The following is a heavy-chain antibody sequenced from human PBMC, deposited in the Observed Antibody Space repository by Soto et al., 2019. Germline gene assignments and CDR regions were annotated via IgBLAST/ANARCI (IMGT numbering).Heavy chain of an antibody. CDR3: ARRRGTAMRENYYYYGMDV. J-gene: IGHJ6*02. Sequence: SETLSLTCTVSVGSISSGGYYWSWIRQHPGKGLEWIGYIYYSGSTYYNPSLKSRVTISVDTSKNQFSLKLSSVTAADTAVYYCARRRGTAMRENYYYYGMDVWGQGTMVTVSS. CDR1: VGSISSGGYY. V-gene: IGHV4-31*03. D-gene: IGHD5-18*01. CDR2: IYYSGST.